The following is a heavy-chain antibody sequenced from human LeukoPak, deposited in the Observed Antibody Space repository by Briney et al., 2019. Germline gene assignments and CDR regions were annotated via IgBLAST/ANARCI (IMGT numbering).Heavy chain of an antibody. Sequence: SETLSLTCTVSGGSISSYYWSWIRQPPGKGLEWIGYIYYSGSTNYNPSLKSRVTISVDTSKNQFSLKLSSVTAADTAVYYGARDGSYSSSFMYFDYWGQGTLVTVSS. J-gene: IGHJ4*02. CDR2: IYYSGST. CDR3: ARDGSYSSSFMYFDY. V-gene: IGHV4-59*01. CDR1: GGSISSYY. D-gene: IGHD6-13*01.